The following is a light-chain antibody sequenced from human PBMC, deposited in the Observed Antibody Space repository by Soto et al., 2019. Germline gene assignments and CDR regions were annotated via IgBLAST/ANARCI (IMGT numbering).Light chain of an antibody. CDR2: AAS. V-gene: IGKV3-20*01. J-gene: IGKJ1*01. CDR1: QSVSSRY. Sequence: LTQSPGALSLSPGETATHSCRASQSVSSRYLAWYQQKPGQAPRILIYAASSWATATPDRFSGSGSGTDFALTISRLEPEDVAVYYCQQYVTSPWTFGHGTKVDSK. CDR3: QQYVTSPWT.